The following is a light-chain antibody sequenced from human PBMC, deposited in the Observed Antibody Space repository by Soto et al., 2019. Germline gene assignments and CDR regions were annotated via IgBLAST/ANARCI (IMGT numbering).Light chain of an antibody. CDR1: QSVSSL. CDR2: DAS. J-gene: IGKJ4*01. CDR3: QQRSNWPLT. V-gene: IGKV3-11*01. Sequence: IVLTQAPATLSLSPGERATLSCRASQSVSSLLAWYQQKPGQAPRLLIYDASSRATGIPTRFSGSGYGTDFTLTLSSLEPEDFAVYYCQQRSNWPLTFGGGTKVEIK.